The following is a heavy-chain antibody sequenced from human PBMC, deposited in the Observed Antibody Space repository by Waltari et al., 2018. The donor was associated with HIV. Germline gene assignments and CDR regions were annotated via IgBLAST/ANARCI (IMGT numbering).Heavy chain of an antibody. CDR1: GFTFSAYG. CDR3: ARVKEAAAGTLDS. CDR2: IGSEGSNV. J-gene: IGHJ4*02. V-gene: IGHV3-33*01. D-gene: IGHD6-13*01. Sequence: QVQLVESGGGVVQPGRSLRLSCAASGFTFSAYGMHWVRQAPGKGLVWVAFIGSEGSNVHSADSVKGRFTMSRDNSKNTLCLQMNSLRAEDTAVYYCARVKEAAAGTLDSWGQGTLVTVSS.